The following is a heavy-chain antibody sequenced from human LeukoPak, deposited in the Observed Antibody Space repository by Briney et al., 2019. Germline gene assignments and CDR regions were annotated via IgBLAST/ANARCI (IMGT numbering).Heavy chain of an antibody. CDR2: INHSGST. CDR3: ARELWGCSGGSCYFDY. J-gene: IGHJ4*02. D-gene: IGHD2-15*01. V-gene: IGHV4-34*01. CDR1: GGSISSYY. Sequence: SETLSLTCTVSGGSISSYYWSWIRQPPGKGLEWIGEINHSGSTNYNPSLKSRVTISVDTSKNQFSLKLSSVTAADTAVYYCARELWGCSGGSCYFDYWGQGTLVTVSS.